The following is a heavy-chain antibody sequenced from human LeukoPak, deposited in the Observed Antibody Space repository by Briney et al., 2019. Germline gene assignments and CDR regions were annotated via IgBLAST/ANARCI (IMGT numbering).Heavy chain of an antibody. CDR1: GGSISSYY. V-gene: IGHV4-59*12. J-gene: IGHJ5*02. CDR2: IYYSGST. CDR3: ASLRGYYYDDWFDP. D-gene: IGHD3-22*01. Sequence: SETLSLTCTVSGGSISSYYWSWIRQPPGKGLEWIGYIYYSGSTNYNPSLKSRVTISVDTSKNQFSLKLSSVTAADTAVYYCASLRGYYYDDWFDPWGQGTLVTVSS.